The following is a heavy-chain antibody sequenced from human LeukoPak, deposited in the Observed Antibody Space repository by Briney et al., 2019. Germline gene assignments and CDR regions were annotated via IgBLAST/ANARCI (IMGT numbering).Heavy chain of an antibody. CDR2: IYYSGST. J-gene: IGHJ4*02. Sequence: SETLSLTCSVSGGSLSGFYWSWIRQPAGKGLEWIGYIYYSGSTYYNPSLKSRVTISVDTSKNQFSLKLSSVTAADTAVYYCARDLFWGSIDYWGQGTLVTVSS. CDR3: ARDLFWGSIDY. D-gene: IGHD3-16*01. V-gene: IGHV4-59*06. CDR1: GGSLSGFY.